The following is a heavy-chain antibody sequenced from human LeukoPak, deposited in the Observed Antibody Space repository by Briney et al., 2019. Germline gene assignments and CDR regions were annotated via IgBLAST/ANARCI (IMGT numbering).Heavy chain of an antibody. Sequence: PGRSLRLSCAASGFTFSSYGMHWVRQAPGKGLEWVAVISYDGSNKYYADSVKGRFTISRDNSKNTLYLQMNSLRAEDTAVYYCAKDLGVGATSSPDYWGQGTLVAVSS. CDR3: AKDLGVGATSSPDY. J-gene: IGHJ4*02. CDR1: GFTFSSYG. D-gene: IGHD1-26*01. V-gene: IGHV3-30*18. CDR2: ISYDGSNK.